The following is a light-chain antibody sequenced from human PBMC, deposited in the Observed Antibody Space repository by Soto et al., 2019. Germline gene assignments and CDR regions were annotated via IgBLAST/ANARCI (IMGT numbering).Light chain of an antibody. CDR2: GAS. V-gene: IGKV3-20*01. CDR3: QQYGDSPDTDRWT. J-gene: IGKJ1*01. CDR1: QSVRSSS. Sequence: EIVLTQSPCTLSSSPGERASLSCRASQSVRSSSLAWYQQKPGQPPRLLIYGASIRATGIPDRFSGSGSGTDFTLTISSLEPEEFAVYFCQQYGDSPDTDRWTFGPGTKVEIK.